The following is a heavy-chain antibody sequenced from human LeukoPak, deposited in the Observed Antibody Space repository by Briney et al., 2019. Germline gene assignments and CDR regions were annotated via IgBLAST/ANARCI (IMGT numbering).Heavy chain of an antibody. CDR3: ARGGVGSFDI. CDR1: GFIFTSYW. CDR2: IHNDGTTT. V-gene: IGHV3-74*01. D-gene: IGHD2-8*02. J-gene: IGHJ3*02. Sequence: GGSLRLSCAASGFIFTSYWIHWVRQAPGKGLVWVSRIHNDGTTTGYADSVKGRFAISRDNAKNTVYLQMNSLRAEDTAVYYCARGGVGSFDIWGQGTMVTVSS.